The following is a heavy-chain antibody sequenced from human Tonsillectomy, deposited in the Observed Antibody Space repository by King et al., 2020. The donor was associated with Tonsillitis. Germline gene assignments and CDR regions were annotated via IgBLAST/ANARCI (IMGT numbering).Heavy chain of an antibody. D-gene: IGHD6-13*01. CDR2: ISGSGGTT. CDR1: GFNFRSYA. V-gene: IGHV3-23*04. CDR3: ARRLGQQLGPFDF. Sequence: EVQLVESGGGLVQPGGSLRLSCAASGFNFRSYAMNWVRQAPGKGLEWVSSISGSGGTTDYADSVKGRFTISRDNSKNTLYLQMNSLRAEDTALYYCARRLGQQLGPFDFWGQGTLVTVSS. J-gene: IGHJ4*02.